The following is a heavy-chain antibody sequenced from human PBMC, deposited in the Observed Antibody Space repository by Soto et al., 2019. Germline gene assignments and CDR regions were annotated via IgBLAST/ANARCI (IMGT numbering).Heavy chain of an antibody. CDR2: ISGGGGST. J-gene: IGHJ4*02. D-gene: IGHD2-21*02. CDR3: AKDHIVVVTAIFDY. CDR1: GFTFGNYG. Sequence: EVQLLESGGGLVQPGGSLRLSCAASGFTFGNYGMNWVRQAPGKGLEWVSGISGGGGSTYYADSVKGRFTISRDPSKNTLYLQMNSLRAEDTAVYYCAKDHIVVVTAIFDYWGQGTLVTVSS. V-gene: IGHV3-23*01.